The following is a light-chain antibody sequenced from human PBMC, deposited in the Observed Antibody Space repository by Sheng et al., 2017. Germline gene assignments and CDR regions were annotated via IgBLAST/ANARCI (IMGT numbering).Light chain of an antibody. CDR1: QGIRND. J-gene: IGKJ4*01. CDR2: ATS. CDR3: QQTYSSPPLT. V-gene: IGKV1-6*01. Sequence: IQMTQSPSTLSASIGDRVTITCRASQGIRNDLGWYQQKPGKAPKLLIYATSTLQNGVPSRFSGSGSGTDFTLTISGLQAEDFATYYCQQTYSSPPLTFGGGTKVEI.